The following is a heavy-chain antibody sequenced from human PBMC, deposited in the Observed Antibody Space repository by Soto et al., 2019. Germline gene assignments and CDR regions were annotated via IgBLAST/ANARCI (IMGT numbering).Heavy chain of an antibody. Sequence: PSETLSLTCAVYGGSFSGYYWSWIRQPPGKGLEWIGEINHSGSTNYNSSLKSRVTISVDTSKNQFSLKLSSVTAADTAVYYCARVGVNYYGSLYWFDPWGQGTLVT. CDR3: ARVGVNYYGSLYWFDP. V-gene: IGHV4-34*01. D-gene: IGHD3-10*01. CDR1: GGSFSGYY. J-gene: IGHJ5*02. CDR2: INHSGST.